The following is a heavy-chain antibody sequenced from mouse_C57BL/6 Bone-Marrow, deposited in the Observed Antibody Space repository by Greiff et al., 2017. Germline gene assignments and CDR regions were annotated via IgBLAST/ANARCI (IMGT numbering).Heavy chain of an antibody. V-gene: IGHV1-64*01. J-gene: IGHJ3*01. D-gene: IGHD4-1*01. CDR3: ARLLTVRAY. CDR1: GYTFTSYW. CDR2: LLPNSGST. Sequence: QVQLQQPGAELVKPGASVKLSCKASGYTFTSYWMHWVKQRPGQGLEWIGMLLPNSGSTNYNEKFKSKATLTVDKSYSTAYMQRSSLTSEDSTVYDCARLLTVRAYWGQGTLVTVSA.